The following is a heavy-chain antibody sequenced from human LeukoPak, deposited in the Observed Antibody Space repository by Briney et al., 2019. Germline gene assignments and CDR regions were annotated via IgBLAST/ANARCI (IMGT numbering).Heavy chain of an antibody. J-gene: IGHJ6*02. D-gene: IGHD1-14*01. CDR3: ARGNPYYYGMDV. CDR2: SNAGNGNT. V-gene: IGHV1-3*02. CDR1: GYTFTSYA. Sequence: ASVKVSCKASGYTFTSYAMHWVRQAPGQRLEWMGWSNAGNGNTKYSQEFQGRVTITRDTSASTAYMELSSLRSEDMAVFYCARGNPYYYGMDVWGQGTTVTVSS.